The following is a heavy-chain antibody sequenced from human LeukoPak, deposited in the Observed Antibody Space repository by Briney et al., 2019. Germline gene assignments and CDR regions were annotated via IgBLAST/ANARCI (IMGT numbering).Heavy chain of an antibody. CDR1: GFTFSSYS. CDR3: ASLRFLEWLETYYFDY. D-gene: IGHD3-3*01. Sequence: GGSLRLSCAASGFTFSSYSMNWVRQAPGKGLEWVSSISSSSSYIYYADSVKGRFTISRDNAKNSLYLQMNSLRAEDTAVYYCASLRFLEWLETYYFDYWGQGTLLTVSS. CDR2: ISSSSSYI. J-gene: IGHJ4*02. V-gene: IGHV3-21*01.